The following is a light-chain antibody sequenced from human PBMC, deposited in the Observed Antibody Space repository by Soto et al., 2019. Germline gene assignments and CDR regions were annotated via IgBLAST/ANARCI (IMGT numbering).Light chain of an antibody. CDR2: EVS. V-gene: IGLV2-8*01. CDR1: SSDVGGYNY. Sequence: QSVLTQPPSASGSPGQSVTISCTGTSSDVGGYNYVSWYQHHPGKAPKLIISEVSKRPSGVPDRFSGSKSGNTASLTVSGLQGEDEADYYCSSYAGSIQVVFGGGTKVTVL. J-gene: IGLJ2*01. CDR3: SSYAGSIQVV.